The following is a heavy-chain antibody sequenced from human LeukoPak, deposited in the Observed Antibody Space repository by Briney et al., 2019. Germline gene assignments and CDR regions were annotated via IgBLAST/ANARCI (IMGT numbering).Heavy chain of an antibody. D-gene: IGHD5-18*01. CDR1: GYTFSSYA. J-gene: IGHJ3*02. Sequence: ASVKVSCKASGYTFSSYAISWVRQAPGQGLEWMGGIIPIFGTANYAQKFQGRVTITADESTSTAYMELSSLRSEDTAVYYCARGYSYGLHAFDIWGQGTMVTVSS. V-gene: IGHV1-69*13. CDR3: ARGYSYGLHAFDI. CDR2: IIPIFGTA.